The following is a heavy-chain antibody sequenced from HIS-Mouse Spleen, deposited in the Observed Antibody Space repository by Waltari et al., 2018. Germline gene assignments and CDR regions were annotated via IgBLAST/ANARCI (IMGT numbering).Heavy chain of an antibody. CDR1: GRSIRSYY. CDR2: YYSGST. CDR3: ARASRDLLLPRYFDL. J-gene: IGHJ2*01. Sequence: QVQLQESGPGLAKPSETLSFTYTVSGRSIRSYYRSCFRQPPGKGLEWIGYYSGSTNYNPSLKSRVTISVDTSKNQFSLKLSSVTAADTAVYYCARASRDLLLPRYFDLWGRGTLVTVSS. V-gene: IGHV4-59*01.